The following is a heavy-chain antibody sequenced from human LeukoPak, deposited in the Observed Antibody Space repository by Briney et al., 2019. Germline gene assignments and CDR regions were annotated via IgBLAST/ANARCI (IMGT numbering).Heavy chain of an antibody. Sequence: WGSLRLSCAASAFTFSSYAMIWVRQAPGKGLEWVSAISVSGNTYHADSVKGRFTISRDSSKNTLYLQMNRLRAEDAAVYYCAKAPVTTCSGAYCYPFDYWGQGTLVIVSS. D-gene: IGHD2-21*01. J-gene: IGHJ4*02. V-gene: IGHV3-23*01. CDR3: AKAPVTTCSGAYCYPFDY. CDR2: ISVSGNT. CDR1: AFTFSSYA.